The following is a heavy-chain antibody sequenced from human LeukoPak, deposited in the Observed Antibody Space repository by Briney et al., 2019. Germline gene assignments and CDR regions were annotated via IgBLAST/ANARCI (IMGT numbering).Heavy chain of an antibody. Sequence: SETLSLTCAVFGGSFSGHYWSWIRQPPGKGLEWIGEINHSGGTSYNPSLKSRVTISVDTSKNQFSLKLSSVTAADPAVYYCARDRGTWNDDGFDYWGQGTLVTVSS. CDR3: ARDRGTWNDDGFDY. CDR2: INHSGGT. V-gene: IGHV4-34*01. CDR1: GGSFSGHY. D-gene: IGHD1-1*01. J-gene: IGHJ4*02.